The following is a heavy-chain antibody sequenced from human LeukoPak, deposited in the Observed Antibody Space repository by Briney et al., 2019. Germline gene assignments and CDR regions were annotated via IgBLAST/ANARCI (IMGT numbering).Heavy chain of an antibody. D-gene: IGHD3-22*01. CDR2: IKQDGSEK. J-gene: IGHJ4*02. V-gene: IGHV3-7*03. CDR1: GFTFSSYW. Sequence: GGSLRLSCAASGFTFSSYWMSWIRQAPGKGLEWVANIKQDGSEKYYVDSVKGRFTISRDNAKNSLYLQMNSLRAEDTAVYYCARIVVVTSTDFDYWGQGTLVIVSS. CDR3: ARIVVVTSTDFDY.